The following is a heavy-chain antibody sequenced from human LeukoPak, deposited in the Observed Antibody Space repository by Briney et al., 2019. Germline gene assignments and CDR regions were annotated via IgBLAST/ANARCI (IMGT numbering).Heavy chain of an antibody. D-gene: IGHD3-16*01. CDR2: MSGSGDGT. CDR3: AKMMGQRLYDYCMDV. J-gene: IGHJ6*03. Sequence: GGSLRLSCAASGFAFSNFAMSWVRQAPGKGLEWVSAMSGSGDGTYYADSVKGRFTISRDNSKNTLYLQMNSLRAEDTAVYYCAKMMGQRLYDYCMDVWGKGTTVTVSS. V-gene: IGHV3-23*01. CDR1: GFAFSNFA.